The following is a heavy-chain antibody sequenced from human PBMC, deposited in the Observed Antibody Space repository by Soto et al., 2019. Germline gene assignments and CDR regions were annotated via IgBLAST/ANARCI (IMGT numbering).Heavy chain of an antibody. D-gene: IGHD5-12*01. CDR3: ARVSDGYNYYFDY. V-gene: IGHV3-7*01. Sequence: GGSLRLSCAASGFTFSSYWMSWVRQAPGKGLEWVANIKQDGSEKYYVDSVKGRFTISRDNAKNSLYLQMNSLRAEDTAVYYCARVSDGYNYYFDYWGQGTLVTVSS. J-gene: IGHJ4*02. CDR2: IKQDGSEK. CDR1: GFTFSSYW.